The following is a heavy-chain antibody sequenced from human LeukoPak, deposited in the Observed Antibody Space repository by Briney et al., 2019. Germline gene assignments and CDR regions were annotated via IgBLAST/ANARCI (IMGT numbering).Heavy chain of an antibody. D-gene: IGHD6-25*01. CDR3: ARGPPWYFDL. CDR1: GFTFSSYW. J-gene: IGHJ2*01. V-gene: IGHV3-74*01. CDR2: FNSDGSSA. Sequence: GGSLRLSCEASGFTFSSYWMHWVRQAPGKGLVWVSRFNSDGSSATYADSVKGRFSISRDNAKNTLYLQMNSLRVEDTAVYYCARGPPWYFDLWGRGTLVTVSS.